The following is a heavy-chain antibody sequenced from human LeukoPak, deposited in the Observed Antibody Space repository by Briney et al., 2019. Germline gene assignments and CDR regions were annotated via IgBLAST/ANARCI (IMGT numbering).Heavy chain of an antibody. D-gene: IGHD2-2*03. Sequence: PGGSLRLSCAASGFTFSIYSMNCVRQAPGKGLEWVSYISSSSSTIYYADSVKGRFTISRDNAKNSLYLQMNSLRAEDTAVYYCARVGYCSSTSCYDLWGRGTLVTVSS. CDR3: ARVGYCSSTSCYDL. CDR1: GFTFSIYS. V-gene: IGHV3-48*01. CDR2: ISSSSSTI. J-gene: IGHJ2*01.